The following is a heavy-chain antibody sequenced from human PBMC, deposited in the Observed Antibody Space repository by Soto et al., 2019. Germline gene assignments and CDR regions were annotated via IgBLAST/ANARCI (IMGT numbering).Heavy chain of an antibody. CDR3: ARVEGYYDSSGYYYSLFDP. J-gene: IGHJ5*02. D-gene: IGHD3-22*01. CDR1: GYTFTSYA. Sequence: VSVKVSCKASGYTFTSYAMHWLRQAPGQRLEWMGWINAGNGNTKYSQKFQGRVTITRDTSASTAYMELSSLRSEDTAVYYCARVEGYYDSSGYYYSLFDPWGQGTLVTVSS. CDR2: INAGNGNT. V-gene: IGHV1-3*01.